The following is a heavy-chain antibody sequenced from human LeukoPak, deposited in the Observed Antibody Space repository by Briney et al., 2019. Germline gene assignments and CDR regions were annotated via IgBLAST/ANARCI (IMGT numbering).Heavy chain of an antibody. CDR1: GYTFTSYG. V-gene: IGHV1-18*01. J-gene: IGHJ3*02. CDR3: ARGHLPNVLLWFGEAFDT. CDR2: ISAYNGNT. D-gene: IGHD3-10*01. Sequence: ASVKVSCKASGYTFTSYGISWVRQAPGQGLEWMGWISAYNGNTNYAQKPQGRVTMTTDTSTSTAYMELRSLRSDDTAVYYCARGHLPNVLLWFGEAFDTWGLGTMVTVSS.